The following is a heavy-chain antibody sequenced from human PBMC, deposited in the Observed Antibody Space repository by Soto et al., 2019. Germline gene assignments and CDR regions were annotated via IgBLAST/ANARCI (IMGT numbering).Heavy chain of an antibody. J-gene: IGHJ4*02. CDR3: ARRSPTSYYDY. CDR2: IHYTGST. V-gene: IGHV4-59*08. CDR1: GGSISGHY. Sequence: QEHLQESGPGLVKPSETLSLTCTVSGGSISGHYWSWIRQPPGQGLEWIGYIHYTGSTNFNPSLKSRFTTSVDTSTSQFSLKLSSVTAADTAVYYCARRSPTSYYDYWGQGTLVAVAS. D-gene: IGHD3-10*01.